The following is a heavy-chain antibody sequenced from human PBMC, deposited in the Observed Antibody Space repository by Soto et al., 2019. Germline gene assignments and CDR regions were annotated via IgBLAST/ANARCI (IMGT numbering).Heavy chain of an antibody. V-gene: IGHV1-69*06. Sequence: GASVKVSCKASGGTFSSYAISWVRQAPGQGLEWMGGIIPIFGTANYAQKFQGRVTITADKSTSTAYMELSSLRSEDTAVYYCAGVSTDYDSSDWGQGTLVTVYS. J-gene: IGHJ4*02. CDR1: GGTFSSYA. CDR2: IIPIFGTA. D-gene: IGHD3-22*01. CDR3: AGVSTDYDSSD.